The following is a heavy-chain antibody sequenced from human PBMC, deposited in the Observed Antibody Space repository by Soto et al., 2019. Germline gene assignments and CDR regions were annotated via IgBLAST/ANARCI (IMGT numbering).Heavy chain of an antibody. Sequence: EVQLVQSGAEVKKPGESLKISCKASGYTFTTYWIGWVRQMPGKGLEWVGLIYPGDADTRYSPSFQGQVTISADKSIATAYLQWSSLKASDTAMYYCARNYGDLYYFDYWGQGTLVTVSS. CDR1: GYTFTTYW. J-gene: IGHJ4*02. V-gene: IGHV5-51*03. D-gene: IGHD3-10*01. CDR3: ARNYGDLYYFDY. CDR2: IYPGDADT.